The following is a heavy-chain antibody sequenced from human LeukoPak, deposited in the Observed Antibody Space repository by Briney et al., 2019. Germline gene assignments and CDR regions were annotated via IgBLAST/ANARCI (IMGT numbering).Heavy chain of an antibody. CDR1: EFSVGSNY. CDR2: IYSGGST. J-gene: IGHJ4*02. V-gene: IGHV3-66*04. D-gene: IGHD3-22*01. Sequence: WGSLRLSCAASEFSVGSNYMTWVRQAPGKGLEWVSLIYSGGSTYYADSVKGRFTISRDNSKNTLYLQMNSLRAEDTAVYYCAKLLYYYDSSQPYWGQGTLVTVSS. CDR3: AKLLYYYDSSQPY.